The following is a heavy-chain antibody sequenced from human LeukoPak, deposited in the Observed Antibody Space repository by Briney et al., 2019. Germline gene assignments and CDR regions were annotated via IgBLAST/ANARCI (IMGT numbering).Heavy chain of an antibody. CDR1: GGTFSSYA. CDR2: IIPILGIA. D-gene: IGHD6-13*01. CDR3: ARVGSEAAAEPPGY. V-gene: IGHV1-69*04. Sequence: SVKVSCKASGGTFSSYAISWVRQAPGQGLEWMGRIIPILGIANYAQKFQGRVTITADKSTSTAYMELSSLRSEDTAVYYCARVGSEAAAEPPGYWGQGTLVTVSS. J-gene: IGHJ4*02.